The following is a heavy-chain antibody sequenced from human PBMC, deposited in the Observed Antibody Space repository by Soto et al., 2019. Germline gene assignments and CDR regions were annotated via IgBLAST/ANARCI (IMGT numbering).Heavy chain of an antibody. D-gene: IGHD6-13*01. CDR1: GGTFSSYA. CDR2: IIPIFGTA. CDR3: ARGRRIAAAGIYYYYYGMDV. J-gene: IGHJ6*02. V-gene: IGHV1-69*13. Sequence: AVKVSCKASGGTFSSYAISWVRQAPGQGLEWMGGIIPIFGTANYAQKFQGRVTITADESTSTAYMELSSLRSEDTAVYYCARGRRIAAAGIYYYYYGMDVWGQGTTVTVSS.